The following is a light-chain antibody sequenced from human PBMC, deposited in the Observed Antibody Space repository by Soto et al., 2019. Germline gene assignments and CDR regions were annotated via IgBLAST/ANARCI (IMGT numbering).Light chain of an antibody. CDR1: SGHSTYI. CDR3: ETWYSNTHKV. Sequence: QSVLTQSSSASASLGSSVKLTCILSSGHSTYIIAWHQQQPGKAPRFLMTLDRSGSYNRGSGVPDRYSGSSSGADRYLTIPNHHFEDDGDYYCETWYSNTHKVFGGGTKVTVL. CDR2: LDRSGSY. V-gene: IGLV4-60*02. J-gene: IGLJ3*02.